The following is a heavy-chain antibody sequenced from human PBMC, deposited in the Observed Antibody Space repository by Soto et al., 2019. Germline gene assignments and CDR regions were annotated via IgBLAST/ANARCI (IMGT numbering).Heavy chain of an antibody. CDR3: AIADYGDDDY. J-gene: IGHJ4*02. Sequence: QLQLVQSGAEAKKPGASVKVSCKASGYTFPTSTISWVRQAPGQGLEWMGWIKAYSGNTNYAQKLQSRATMTTDTSTNTAYMELRSLTTDDTAIYYCAIADYGDDDYWGQGTLVTVSS. CDR1: GYTFPTST. V-gene: IGHV1-18*01. CDR2: IKAYSGNT. D-gene: IGHD4-17*01.